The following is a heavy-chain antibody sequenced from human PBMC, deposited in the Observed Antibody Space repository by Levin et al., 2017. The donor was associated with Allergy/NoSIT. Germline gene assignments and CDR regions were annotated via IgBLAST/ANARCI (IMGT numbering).Heavy chain of an antibody. D-gene: IGHD2-2*01. Sequence: ASVKVSCKASGYTFTSHTMNVMHWVRQAPGQGLEWMGWINTNTGNPTYAQGFIGRFVFSSDSSVNTASLQIDGLKAEDTAVYYCARGFCSSTTCSERWNFYYYMDVWGSGTTVTVSS. J-gene: IGHJ6*03. CDR1: GYTFTSHT. CDR3: ARGFCSSTTCSERWNFYYYMDV. CDR2: INTNTGNP. V-gene: IGHV7-4-1*01.